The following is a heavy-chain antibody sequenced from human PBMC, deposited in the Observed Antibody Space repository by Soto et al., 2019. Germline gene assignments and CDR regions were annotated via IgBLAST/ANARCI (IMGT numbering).Heavy chain of an antibody. J-gene: IGHJ4*02. CDR1: GDSISSRNW. CDR2: IYHSGST. V-gene: IGHV4-4*02. Sequence: QVQLQESGPGLVKPSGTLSLTCAVSGDSISSRNWWTWVRQPPGKGLECIGEIYHSGSTNYSPTLKGRVTISVDMSKNQFSLKLTSVPAADTAVYYCARGGNVAAAGTIYLDSWGQGTLVNVSS. D-gene: IGHD6-13*01. CDR3: ARGGNVAAAGTIYLDS.